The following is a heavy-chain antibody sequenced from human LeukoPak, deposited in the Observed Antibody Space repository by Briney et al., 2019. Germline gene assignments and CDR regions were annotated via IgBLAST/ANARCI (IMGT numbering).Heavy chain of an antibody. CDR2: IYHSGST. D-gene: IGHD6-19*01. Sequence: SETLSLTCTVSGYSISSGYYWGWIRQPPGKGLEWIGSIYHSGSTYYNPSLKSRVTISVDTSKNQFSLKLSSVTAADTAVYYCARDGGSGWPLYHFDYWGQGTLVTVSS. CDR3: ARDGGSGWPLYHFDY. J-gene: IGHJ4*02. V-gene: IGHV4-38-2*02. CDR1: GYSISSGYY.